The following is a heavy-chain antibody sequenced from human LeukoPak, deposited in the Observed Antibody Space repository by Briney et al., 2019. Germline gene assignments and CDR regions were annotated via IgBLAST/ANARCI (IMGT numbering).Heavy chain of an antibody. Sequence: KSGESLKISCKGSGYNFPNYWIAWVRQMPGKGLEWMGVIYPGDSDTRYSPSFQGQVTIPADKSINTAYLQWSSLKASDTAIYHCARSPGIAAAGSTLTYDYWGQGTLVTVTS. CDR3: ARSPGIAAAGSTLTYDY. CDR2: IYPGDSDT. J-gene: IGHJ4*02. D-gene: IGHD6-13*01. CDR1: GYNFPNYW. V-gene: IGHV5-51*01.